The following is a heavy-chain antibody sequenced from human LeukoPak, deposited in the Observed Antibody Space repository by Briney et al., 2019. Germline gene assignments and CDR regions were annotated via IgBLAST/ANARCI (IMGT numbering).Heavy chain of an antibody. CDR3: SRVLYSSGWVFGGYCAMDV. J-gene: IGHJ6*02. V-gene: IGHV3-7*01. CDR2: IKQDGSEK. Sequence: GGSLRLSCAASGFILKDYWMIWVRQAPGKGLEWVANIKQDGSEKYYVDSVKGRFTISRDNAKNSLYLQMNTLRAEDTAVYYCSRVLYSSGWVFGGYCAMDVWGQGTTVTVSS. CDR1: GFILKDYW. D-gene: IGHD6-19*01.